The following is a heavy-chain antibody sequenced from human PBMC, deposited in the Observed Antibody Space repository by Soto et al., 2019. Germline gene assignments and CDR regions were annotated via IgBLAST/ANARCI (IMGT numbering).Heavy chain of an antibody. CDR1: GGSISSSSYY. Sequence: QLQLQESGPGLVKPSETLSLTCTVSGGSISSSSYYWGWIRQPPGKGLEWIGTIYYSGSTYYNPSLKSRVSISGDTTNNQFSLKLSSVTAADTAVYYCARRRYCSGGSCYDDYWGQGTLVTVSS. J-gene: IGHJ4*02. V-gene: IGHV4-39*01. D-gene: IGHD2-15*01. CDR2: IYYSGST. CDR3: ARRRYCSGGSCYDDY.